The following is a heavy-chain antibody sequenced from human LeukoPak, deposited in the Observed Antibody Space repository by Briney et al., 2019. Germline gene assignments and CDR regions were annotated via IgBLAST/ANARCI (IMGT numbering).Heavy chain of an antibody. D-gene: IGHD6-19*01. V-gene: IGHV3-30*04. J-gene: IGHJ4*02. CDR2: ISYDGSNK. Sequence: GGSLRLSCAASGFTFSSYAMHWVRQAPGKGLEWVAVISYDGSNKYYADSVKGRFTISRDNSKNTLYLQMNSLRAEDTAVYYCARARILAVAGPFFDYWGQGTLVTVSS. CDR3: ARARILAVAGPFFDY. CDR1: GFTFSSYA.